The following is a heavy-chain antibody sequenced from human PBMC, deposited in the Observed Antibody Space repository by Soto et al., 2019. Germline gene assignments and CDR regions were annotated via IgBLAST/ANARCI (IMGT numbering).Heavy chain of an antibody. CDR2: IYHAGSV. CDR1: GYSIASGYY. CDR3: ERTFGYYGMDV. V-gene: IGHV4-38-2*01. Sequence: PSETLSLTCAVSGYSIASGYYWAWIRQSPGKGLEWIGSIYHAGSVYYNPSLNSRVAVSLDTSKNHFSLKLTSVTAADTAVYYCERTFGYYGMDVWGQGTTVTVSS. D-gene: IGHD3-16*01. J-gene: IGHJ6*02.